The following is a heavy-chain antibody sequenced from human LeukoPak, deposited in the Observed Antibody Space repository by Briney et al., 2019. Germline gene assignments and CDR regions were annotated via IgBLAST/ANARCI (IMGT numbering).Heavy chain of an antibody. CDR3: ARGYCSSTSCRYAPDY. Sequence: GGSLRLSCGASGFTFSDYYMDWVRQAPGKGLEWVGRTRNKADGYTTYYAASVKGRFTISRDDSKNSVYLHMNSLKTEDTAVYYCARGYCSSTSCRYAPDYWGQGTLVTVSS. CDR2: TRNKADGYTT. J-gene: IGHJ4*02. V-gene: IGHV3-72*01. D-gene: IGHD2-2*01. CDR1: GFTFSDYY.